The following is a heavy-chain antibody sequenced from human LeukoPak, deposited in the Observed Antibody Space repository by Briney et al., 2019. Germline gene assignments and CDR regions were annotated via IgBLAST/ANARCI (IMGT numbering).Heavy chain of an antibody. V-gene: IGHV3-23*01. CDR1: GFTFSSYA. J-gene: IGHJ4*02. CDR2: ISGSGGST. CDR3: AEAGVVVPAAAGH. Sequence: GRSLRLSCAASGFTFSSYAMSWVRQAPGKGLEWVSAISGSGGSTYYADSVKGRFTISRDNSKNTLYLQMNSLRAEDTAVYYCAEAGVVVPAAAGHWGQGTLVTVSS. D-gene: IGHD2-2*01.